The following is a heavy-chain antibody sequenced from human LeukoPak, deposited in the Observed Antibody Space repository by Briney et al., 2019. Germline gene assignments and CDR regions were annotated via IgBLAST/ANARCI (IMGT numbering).Heavy chain of an antibody. CDR1: GFTFSSYG. Sequence: PGGSLRLSCAASGFTFSSYGMHWVRQAPGKGLEWVAVISYDGSNKYYADSVKGRFTISRDNSKNTLYLQMNSLRAEDTAVYYCAKDLVGFAVVAATPFDYWGQGTLVTVSS. D-gene: IGHD2-15*01. CDR2: ISYDGSNK. CDR3: AKDLVGFAVVAATPFDY. V-gene: IGHV3-30*18. J-gene: IGHJ4*02.